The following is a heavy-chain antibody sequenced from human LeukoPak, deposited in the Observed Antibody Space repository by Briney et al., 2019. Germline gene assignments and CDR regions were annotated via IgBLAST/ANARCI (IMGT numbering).Heavy chain of an antibody. CDR1: GGSISSGDYY. CDR3: ARKGATRVHDAFDI. J-gene: IGHJ3*02. Sequence: PSETLSLTCTVSGGSISSGDYYWGWIRQPPGKGLEWIGYIYYSGSTYYNPSLKSRVTISVDTSKNQFSLKLSSVTAADTAVYYCARKGATRVHDAFDIWGQGTMVTVSS. CDR2: IYYSGST. V-gene: IGHV4-30-4*08. D-gene: IGHD1-26*01.